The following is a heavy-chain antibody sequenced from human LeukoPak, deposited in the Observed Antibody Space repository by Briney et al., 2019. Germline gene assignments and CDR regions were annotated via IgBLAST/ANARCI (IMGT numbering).Heavy chain of an antibody. D-gene: IGHD2-2*02. CDR3: ARGYCSSISCYISVYYYGMDV. CDR2: MNPNSGNT. CDR1: GYTFTNYD. V-gene: IGHV1-8*01. Sequence: EASVKVSCKASGYTFTNYDINWVRQATGQGLEWMGWMNPNSGNTVYAQKFQGRVTMTRNTSISTAYMELSSLRSEDTAVYYCARGYCSSISCYISVYYYGMDVWGQGATVTVSS. J-gene: IGHJ6*02.